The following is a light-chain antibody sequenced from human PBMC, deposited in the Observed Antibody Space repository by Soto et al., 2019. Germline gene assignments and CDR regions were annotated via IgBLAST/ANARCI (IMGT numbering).Light chain of an antibody. CDR3: QSYDSSLSGWL. J-gene: IGLJ3*02. CDR2: GDS. CDR1: SSNIGAGYN. V-gene: IGLV1-40*01. Sequence: QSVLTQPPSVSGAPVQRVTISCTGSSSNIGAGYNVHWYQQVPGTAPKLLIYGDSNRPSGVPDRFSGSKSGTSASLAITGLQAEDEADYYCQSYDSSLSGWLFGGGTKLTVL.